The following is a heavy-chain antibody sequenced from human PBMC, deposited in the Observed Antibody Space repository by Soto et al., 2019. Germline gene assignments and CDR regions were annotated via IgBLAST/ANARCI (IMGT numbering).Heavy chain of an antibody. V-gene: IGHV1-69*02. CDR1: GGTFSSYT. Sequence: QVQLVQSGAEVKKPGSSVKVSCKASGGTFSSYTISWVRQAPGQGLEWMGRIIPILGIANYAQKFQGRVTITADKSTSTAYMELSSLRSADTAVYYCARIRLGDYGGVDYWGQGTLVTVSS. CDR2: IIPILGIA. D-gene: IGHD4-17*01. J-gene: IGHJ4*02. CDR3: ARIRLGDYGGVDY.